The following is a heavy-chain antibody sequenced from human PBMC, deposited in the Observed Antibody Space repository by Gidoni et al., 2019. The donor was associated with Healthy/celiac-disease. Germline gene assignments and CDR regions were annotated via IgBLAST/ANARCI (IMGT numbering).Heavy chain of an antibody. V-gene: IGHV1-3*01. CDR3: ASSSLLWFGELTYYYYMDV. J-gene: IGHJ6*03. CDR2: INAGNGNT. CDR1: GYTFTSYA. D-gene: IGHD3-10*01. Sequence: QVQLVQSGAEVKKPGASAKVSCKASGYTFTSYAMHWVRQAPGQRLEWMGWINAGNGNTKYSQKFQGRVTITRDTSASTAYMELSSLRSEDTAVYYCASSSLLWFGELTYYYYMDVWGKGTTVTVSS.